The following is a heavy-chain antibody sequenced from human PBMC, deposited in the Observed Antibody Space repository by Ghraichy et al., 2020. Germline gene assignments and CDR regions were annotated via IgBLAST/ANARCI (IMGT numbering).Heavy chain of an antibody. D-gene: IGHD3-16*02. CDR1: GFTFDDYT. Sequence: GGSLRLSCAASGFTFDDYTMHWVRQAPGKGLEWVSLISWDGGSTYYADSVKGRFTISRDNSKNSLYLQMNSLRTEDTALYYCAKDAGTMITFGGVIAYGMDVWGQGTTVTVSS. V-gene: IGHV3-43*01. J-gene: IGHJ6*02. CDR2: ISWDGGST. CDR3: AKDAGTMITFGGVIAYGMDV.